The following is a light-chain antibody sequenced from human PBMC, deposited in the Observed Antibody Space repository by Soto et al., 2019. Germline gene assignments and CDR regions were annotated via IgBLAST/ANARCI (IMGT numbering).Light chain of an antibody. CDR1: SSHIGATYD. CDR2: GNS. V-gene: IGLV1-40*01. CDR3: QAFDNSLSASGV. Sequence: SALTQPPSVSGAPGQRVTISCAGSSSHIGATYDIHWYQQLPGAAPRLLIYGNSNRPSGVPDRFAGSKSGTSASLAIIGLRVEDEGIYYCQAFDNSLSASGVFGGGTKLTVL. J-gene: IGLJ3*02.